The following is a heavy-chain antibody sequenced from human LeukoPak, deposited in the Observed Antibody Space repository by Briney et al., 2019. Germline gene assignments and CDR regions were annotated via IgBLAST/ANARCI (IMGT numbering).Heavy chain of an antibody. D-gene: IGHD5-18*01. CDR2: IYYSGST. V-gene: IGHV4-59*01. CDR1: GGSISSYY. J-gene: IGHJ4*02. CDR3: ARGSGYSYGLTDY. Sequence: SETLSLTCTVSGGSISSYYWSWIRQPPGKGLEWIGYIYYSGSTNYNPSLKSRFTISVDTSKNQFSLKLSSVTAADTAVYYCARGSGYSYGLTDYWGQGTLVTVSS.